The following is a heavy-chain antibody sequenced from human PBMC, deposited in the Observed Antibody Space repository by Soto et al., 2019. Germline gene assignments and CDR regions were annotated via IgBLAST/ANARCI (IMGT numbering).Heavy chain of an antibody. D-gene: IGHD6-19*01. CDR3: ARDMYSSGVPHAFDI. CDR1: GGSISSYY. J-gene: IGHJ3*02. V-gene: IGHV4-59*01. CDR2: IYYRGST. Sequence: SDTLSLICIVSGGSISSYYWSWIRQPPGKGLEWIGYIYYRGSTSYNPSLKSRVTISVDTSKNQFSLKLTSVNAADTAVYYCARDMYSSGVPHAFDIWGQGTIVTVSS.